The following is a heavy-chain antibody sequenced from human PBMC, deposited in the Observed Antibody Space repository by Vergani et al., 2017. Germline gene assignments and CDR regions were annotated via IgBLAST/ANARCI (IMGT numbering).Heavy chain of an antibody. CDR3: ARDHRVLTGYESLSY. CDR1: GFTLSDHV. Sequence: EVQLVESGGGLVQPGGSLRLSCAASGFTLSDHVMDWVRQGPGKGLEWVGRSRNKARSYTTEYSASVKGRFTISRDDSRNSLYLQMNSLRAEDTAVYYCARDHRVLTGYESLSYWGQGTLVTVSS. V-gene: IGHV3-72*01. CDR2: SRNKARSYTT. J-gene: IGHJ4*02. D-gene: IGHD3-9*01.